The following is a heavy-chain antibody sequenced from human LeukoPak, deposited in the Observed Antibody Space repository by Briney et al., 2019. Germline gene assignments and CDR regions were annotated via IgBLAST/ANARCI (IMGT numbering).Heavy chain of an antibody. Sequence: GGSLRLSCAASGFTFGSYAMHWVRQAPGKGLEWVAVISYDGSNKYYADSVKGRFTISRDNSKNTLYLQMNSLRAEDTAVYYCASLITIFDAFDIWGQGTMVTVSS. D-gene: IGHD3-9*01. V-gene: IGHV3-30*04. CDR2: ISYDGSNK. CDR1: GFTFGSYA. CDR3: ASLITIFDAFDI. J-gene: IGHJ3*02.